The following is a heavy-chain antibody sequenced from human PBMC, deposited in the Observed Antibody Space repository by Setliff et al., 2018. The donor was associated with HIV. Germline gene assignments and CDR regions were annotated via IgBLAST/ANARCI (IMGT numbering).Heavy chain of an antibody. Sequence: SETLSLTCAVYGGSFSGYYWSWIRQPAGKGLEGIGRVSSRGDTNYNPSLKSRVTMSVDTSKNQFSLKLTSVTASDTAVYYCARAAAGNTGPFDLWGQGSPVTVSS. V-gene: IGHV4-59*10. D-gene: IGHD4-17*01. CDR2: VSSRGDT. CDR3: ARAAAGNTGPFDL. J-gene: IGHJ4*02. CDR1: GGSFSGYY.